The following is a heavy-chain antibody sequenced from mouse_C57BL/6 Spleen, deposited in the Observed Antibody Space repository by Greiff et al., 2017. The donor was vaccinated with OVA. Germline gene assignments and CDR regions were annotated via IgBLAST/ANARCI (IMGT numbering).Heavy chain of an antibody. CDR3: ARHREGYSKYYYAMDY. CDR1: GFNIKDYY. Sequence: EVQLQQSGAELVQPGASVKLSCPASGFNIKDYYMHWVKQRTEQGLEWIGRIDPEDGETKYATKFQGKATITADTSSNTAYLQLSSLTSEDTAVYYCARHREGYSKYYYAMDYWGQGTSVTVSS. D-gene: IGHD2-5*01. J-gene: IGHJ4*01. V-gene: IGHV14-2*01. CDR2: IDPEDGET.